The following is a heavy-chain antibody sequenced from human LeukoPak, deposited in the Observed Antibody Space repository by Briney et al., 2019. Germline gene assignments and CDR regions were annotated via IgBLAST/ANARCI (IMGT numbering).Heavy chain of an antibody. V-gene: IGHV4-30-2*01. D-gene: IGHD3-10*01. CDR1: GGSISSGGYS. Sequence: SQTLSLTCAVSGGSISSGGYSWSWIRQPPGKGLEWIGYIYHSGSTYYNPSLKSRVTISVDRSKNQFSLKLSSVTAADTAVYYCARGIPITMVRGVRYYYYGMDVWGQGTTVTVSS. CDR3: ARGIPITMVRGVRYYYYGMDV. J-gene: IGHJ6*02. CDR2: IYHSGST.